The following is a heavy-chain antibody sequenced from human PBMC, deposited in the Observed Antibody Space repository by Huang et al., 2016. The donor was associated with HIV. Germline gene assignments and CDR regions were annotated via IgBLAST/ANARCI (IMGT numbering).Heavy chain of an antibody. CDR2: ISYDGNSK. V-gene: IGHV3-30*18. CDR1: GFRCVRYT. CDR3: AKDHLMVRGVIMD. Sequence: QVHLVESGGGVVQPGRSLRLSCAASGFRCVRYTMHGGRQDPGKGLEWVAGISYDGNSKNYADSVKGRFTVSRDSSKNTLYRQLNSLRPEDTAVYYCAKDHLMVRGVIMDWGHGALVTVSS. D-gene: IGHD3-10*01. J-gene: IGHJ4*01.